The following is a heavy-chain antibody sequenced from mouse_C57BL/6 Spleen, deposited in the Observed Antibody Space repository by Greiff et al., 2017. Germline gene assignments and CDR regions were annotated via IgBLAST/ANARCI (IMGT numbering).Heavy chain of an antibody. CDR2: IRSKSNNYAT. CDR3: VRGYSNEDAMDY. J-gene: IGHJ4*01. CDR1: GFSFNTYA. D-gene: IGHD2-5*01. Sequence: EVKLMESGGGLVQPKGSLKLSCAASGFSFNTYAMNWVRQAPGKGLEWVARIRSKSNNYATYYADSVKDRFTISRDDSESMLYLQMNNLKTEDTAMYYCVRGYSNEDAMDYWGQGTSVTVSS. V-gene: IGHV10-1*01.